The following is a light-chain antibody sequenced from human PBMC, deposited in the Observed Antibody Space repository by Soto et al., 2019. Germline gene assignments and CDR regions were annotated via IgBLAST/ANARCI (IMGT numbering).Light chain of an antibody. CDR3: QQYNIWPQS. Sequence: EIVMTQSPATLSVSPGERATLSCRASHSVSSNLAWYQQKPGQAPRLLIYGASTRATGVPASFSGSGSVTEITLTISSLQSEDFAVYYCQQYNIWPQSFGQGTKVYI. J-gene: IGKJ1*01. CDR2: GAS. V-gene: IGKV3-15*01. CDR1: HSVSSN.